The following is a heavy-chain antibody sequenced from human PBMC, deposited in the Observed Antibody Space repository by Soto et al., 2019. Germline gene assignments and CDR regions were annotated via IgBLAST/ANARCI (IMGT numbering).Heavy chain of an antibody. V-gene: IGHV4-31*03. CDR2: IYYSGST. Sequence: PSETLSLTCTVSGGSISSGGYYWSWIRQHPGKGLEWIVYIYYSGSTYYNPSLKSRVTISVDSSKNQFSLKRSSVTAADTAVYYCARDRQKLVRTRHYKDEPTGGYNRFDPCGQGSLVTVSS. CDR1: GGSISSGGYY. D-gene: IGHD6-6*01. J-gene: IGHJ5*02. CDR3: ARDRQKLVRTRHYKDEPTGGYNRFDP.